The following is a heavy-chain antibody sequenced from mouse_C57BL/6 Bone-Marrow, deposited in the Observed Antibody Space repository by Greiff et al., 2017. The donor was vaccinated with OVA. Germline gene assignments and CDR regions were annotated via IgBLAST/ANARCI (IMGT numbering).Heavy chain of an antibody. V-gene: IGHV2-5*01. Sequence: QVQLQQSGPGLVQPSQSLSITCTVSGFSLPSYGVHWVRQSPGKGLEWLGVIWRGGSTDYTAAFLSSMRITKDNSKSQDFFKMNSLQAYDTAIYYWAKKPYSSGSYWGQGTLVTVSA. CDR3: AKKPYSSGSY. CDR1: GFSLPSYG. CDR2: IWRGGST. J-gene: IGHJ3*01. D-gene: IGHD3-2*02.